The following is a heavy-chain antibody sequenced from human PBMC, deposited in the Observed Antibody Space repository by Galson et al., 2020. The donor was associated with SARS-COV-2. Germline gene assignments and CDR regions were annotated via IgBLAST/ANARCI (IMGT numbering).Heavy chain of an antibody. D-gene: IGHD2-15*01. CDR3: ARASVVTDNNWFDP. CDR1: GYTFTSYD. V-gene: IGHV1-18*04. Sequence: ASVKVSCKASGYTFTSYDITWVRQAPGQGLEWMGWISAYNGKTNFAQNLQGRVTMTTDTSTSTAYMELRSLRSDDTAVYYCARASVVTDNNWFDPWGQGTLVTVSS. CDR2: ISAYNGKT. J-gene: IGHJ5*02.